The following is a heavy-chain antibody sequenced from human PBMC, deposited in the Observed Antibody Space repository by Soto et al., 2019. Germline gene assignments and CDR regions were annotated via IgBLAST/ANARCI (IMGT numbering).Heavy chain of an antibody. Sequence: PGGSLRLSCAASGFTFSSYAMSWVRQAPGKGLEWVSAISGSGGSTYYADSVKGRFTISRDNSKNTLYLQMNSLRAEDTAVYYCAKEGIAAAGTLNSPFDYWGQGTLVTSPQ. CDR1: GFTFSSYA. J-gene: IGHJ4*02. D-gene: IGHD6-13*01. V-gene: IGHV3-23*01. CDR2: ISGSGGST. CDR3: AKEGIAAAGTLNSPFDY.